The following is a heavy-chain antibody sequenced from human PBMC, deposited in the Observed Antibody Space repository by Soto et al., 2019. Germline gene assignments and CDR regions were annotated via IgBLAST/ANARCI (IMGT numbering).Heavy chain of an antibody. Sequence: GSVKVCFKASGYLFTAYSMHLVRQAPGQGLEWMGVVNPSGGSTNYAHKFQGRITMTRDTSTSTVYMDLSSLTSEDTAVYYCAREENCSDGICYSEYFQRWGQGTLVTVSS. CDR2: VNPSGGST. D-gene: IGHD2-15*01. CDR1: GYLFTAYS. V-gene: IGHV1-46*01. J-gene: IGHJ1*01. CDR3: AREENCSDGICYSEYFQR.